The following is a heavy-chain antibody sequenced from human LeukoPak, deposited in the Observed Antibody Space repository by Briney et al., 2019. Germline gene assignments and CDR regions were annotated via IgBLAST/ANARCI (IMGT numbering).Heavy chain of an antibody. V-gene: IGHV4-30-4*01. CDR3: ARVYMTTVTFFDY. Sequence: SETLSLTCTVSGGSISSGDYYWSWIRQPPGKGLEWIGYIYYSGSTYYNPSLKSRVTISVDTSKNQFSLKLSSVTAADTAVYYCARVYMTTVTFFDYWGQGTLVTVSS. CDR1: GGSISSGDYY. J-gene: IGHJ4*02. D-gene: IGHD4-17*01. CDR2: IYYSGST.